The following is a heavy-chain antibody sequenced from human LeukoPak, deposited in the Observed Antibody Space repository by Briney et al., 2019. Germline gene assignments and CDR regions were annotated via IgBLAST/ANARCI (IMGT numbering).Heavy chain of an antibody. CDR3: SFYYYGSGSYLWKPFDY. Sequence: ASVKVSCKVSGYTLTELSMHWVRQAPGKGLEWMGGFDPEDGETIYAQKFQGRVTMTEDTSTDTAYMELSSLRSEDTAVYYCSFYYYGSGSYLWKPFDYWGQGTLVTVSS. J-gene: IGHJ4*02. V-gene: IGHV1-24*01. D-gene: IGHD3-10*01. CDR1: GYTLTELS. CDR2: FDPEDGET.